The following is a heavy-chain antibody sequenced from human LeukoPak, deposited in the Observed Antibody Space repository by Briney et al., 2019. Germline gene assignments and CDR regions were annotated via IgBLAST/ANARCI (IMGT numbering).Heavy chain of an antibody. J-gene: IGHJ4*02. Sequence: GGTLRLSCAASGFTFSSYGMSWVRQAPGKWLEWVSAISGSGGSTYYAGSVKGRFTISRDNSKNTLYLQMNSLRAEDTAVYYCAKIFTAGTINDYWGQGTLVTVSS. D-gene: IGHD3-3*01. V-gene: IGHV3-23*01. CDR1: GFTFSSYG. CDR3: AKIFTAGTINDY. CDR2: ISGSGGST.